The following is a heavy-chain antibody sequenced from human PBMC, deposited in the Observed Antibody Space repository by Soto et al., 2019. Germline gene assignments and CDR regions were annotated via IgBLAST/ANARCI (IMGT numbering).Heavy chain of an antibody. CDR3: ARGGSNDWQVAFDI. CDR2: INHSGSN. D-gene: IGHD3-9*01. CDR1: GGSFSTYY. Sequence: PSETLSLTCVVSGGSFSTYYYNWIRQSSGKGLEWIGEINHSGSNNYSPSLKSRVTMSLDTSKNQFSLKLTSVTAADTVVYYCARGGSNDWQVAFDIWGQGTRVTVSS. V-gene: IGHV4-34*01. J-gene: IGHJ3*02.